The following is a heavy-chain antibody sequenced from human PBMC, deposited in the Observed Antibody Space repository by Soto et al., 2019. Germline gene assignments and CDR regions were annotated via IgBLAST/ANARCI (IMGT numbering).Heavy chain of an antibody. V-gene: IGHV4-59*01. CDR2: IYYSGST. Sequence: LSCAASGFTFSSYWMSWIRQPPGKGLEWIGYIYYSGSTNYNPSLKSRVTISVDTSKNQFSLKLSSVTAADTAVYYCARDGYYDSSGYYFGGMDVWGQGTTVTVSS. CDR1: GFTFSSYW. CDR3: ARDGYYDSSGYYFGGMDV. D-gene: IGHD3-22*01. J-gene: IGHJ6*02.